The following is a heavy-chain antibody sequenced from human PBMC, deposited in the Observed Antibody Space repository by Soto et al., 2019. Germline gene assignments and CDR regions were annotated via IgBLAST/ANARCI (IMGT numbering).Heavy chain of an antibody. CDR1: GASISSGSHY. Sequence: QVQLQESGPGLVRPSQTLSLTCTVSGASISSGSHYWSWIRQHPGKGLEWIGYIYYSGDTYYNPSLSSRVTISVDTSKNQFSLKLTSVTAADTAIYYCAREFIFWGHGSLVTVSS. CDR2: IYYSGDT. CDR3: AREFIF. D-gene: IGHD3-9*01. J-gene: IGHJ4*01. V-gene: IGHV4-31*03.